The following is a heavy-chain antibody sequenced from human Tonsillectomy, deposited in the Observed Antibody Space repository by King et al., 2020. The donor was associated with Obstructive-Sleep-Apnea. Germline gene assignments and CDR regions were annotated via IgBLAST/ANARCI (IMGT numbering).Heavy chain of an antibody. CDR3: ARHRWGYCSTTSCQNWFDP. CDR1: DGSISNYY. J-gene: IGHJ5*02. CDR2: IYYSGST. Sequence: QLQESGPGLVKPSETLSLTCTVSDGSISNYYWSWVRQPPGKGLEWVGYIYYSGSTNYNPSLKRRVTISVDTSKNKFYLKLSSLSAADTAVYYCARHRWGYCSTTSCQNWFDPWGQGALVTVSS. V-gene: IGHV4-59*08. D-gene: IGHD2-2*01.